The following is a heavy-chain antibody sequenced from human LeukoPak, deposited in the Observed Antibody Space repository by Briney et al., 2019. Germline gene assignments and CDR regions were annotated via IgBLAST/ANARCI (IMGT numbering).Heavy chain of an antibody. D-gene: IGHD2-15*01. CDR2: INPNSGGT. CDR1: GYTFTGYY. Sequence: ASVKVSCKASGYTFTGYYVHWVRQAPGQGLEWMGWINPNSGGTNYAQKFQGRVTMTRNTSISTAYMELSSLRSGDTAVYYCARVCGSGGSCYTAGYYYYGMDVWGQGTTVTVSS. V-gene: IGHV1-2*02. J-gene: IGHJ6*02. CDR3: ARVCGSGGSCYTAGYYYYGMDV.